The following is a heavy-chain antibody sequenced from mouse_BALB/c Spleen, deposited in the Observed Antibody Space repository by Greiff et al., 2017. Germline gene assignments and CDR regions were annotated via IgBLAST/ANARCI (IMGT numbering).Heavy chain of an antibody. J-gene: IGHJ2*01. CDR3: ARVGPYFDY. CDR2: ISSGGST. CDR1: GFTFSSYA. V-gene: IGHV5-6-5*01. Sequence: EVKLMESGGGLVKPGGSLKLSCAASGFTFSSYAMSWVRQTPEKRLEWVASISSGGSTYYPDSVKGRFTISRDNARNILYLQMSSLRSEDTAMYYCARVGPYFDYWGQGTTLTVSS.